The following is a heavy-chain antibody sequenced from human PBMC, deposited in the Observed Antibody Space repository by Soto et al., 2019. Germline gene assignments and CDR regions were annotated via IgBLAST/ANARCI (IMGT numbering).Heavy chain of an antibody. D-gene: IGHD5-12*01. CDR1: GFPFSDYA. CDR2: ISASGSTI. CDR3: AKVTERGYGGYHFDY. V-gene: IGHV3-23*01. Sequence: PGGSLRLSCAASGFPFSDYAMSWVRQAPGKGLEWVAGISASGSTINYADSVKGRFTISRDESKNTLYLQMNSLSAEDTAVYHCAKVTERGYGGYHFDYWGQGTLVTVSS. J-gene: IGHJ4*02.